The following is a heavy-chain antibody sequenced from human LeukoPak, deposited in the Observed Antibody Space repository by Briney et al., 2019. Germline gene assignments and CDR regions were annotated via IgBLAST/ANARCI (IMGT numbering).Heavy chain of an antibody. CDR2: INHSGST. V-gene: IGHV4-34*01. J-gene: IGHJ4*02. CDR3: ARDVYSSSRGIDY. D-gene: IGHD6-6*01. Sequence: PSETLSLTCAVYGGSFSGYYWSWIRQPPGKGLEWIGEINHSGSTYYNPSLKSRVTISVDTSKNQFSLKLSSVTAADTAVYYCARDVYSSSRGIDYWGQGTLVTVSS. CDR1: GGSFSGYY.